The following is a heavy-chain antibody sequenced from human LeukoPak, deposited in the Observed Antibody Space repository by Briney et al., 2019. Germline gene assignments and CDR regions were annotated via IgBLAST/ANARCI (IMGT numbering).Heavy chain of an antibody. Sequence: SETLSLTCTVSGGSISSYYWSWIRQPPGKGLEWIGYIYYSGSTNYNPSLKSRVTISVDTSKNQFSLRLSSVTAADTAVYYCARLGFHCSGGSCYPSLDYWGQGTLVTVSS. V-gene: IGHV4-59*08. D-gene: IGHD2-15*01. CDR3: ARLGFHCSGGSCYPSLDY. CDR1: GGSISSYY. CDR2: IYYSGST. J-gene: IGHJ4*02.